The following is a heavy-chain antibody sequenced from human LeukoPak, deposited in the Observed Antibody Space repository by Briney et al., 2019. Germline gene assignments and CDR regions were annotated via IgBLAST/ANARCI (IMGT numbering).Heavy chain of an antibody. D-gene: IGHD6-19*01. CDR3: AKDLSMAVTGSPFDY. J-gene: IGHJ4*02. V-gene: IGHV3-23*01. CDR1: GFTFSSFA. CDR2: ISGSSTST. Sequence: GGSLRLSCAASGFTFSSFAMSWVRRAPGKGLERVSTISGSSTSTYYADSVQGRFIVSRDNSKSTLFLQMNSLRAEDTAVYYCAKDLSMAVTGSPFDYRGQGTLVTVSS.